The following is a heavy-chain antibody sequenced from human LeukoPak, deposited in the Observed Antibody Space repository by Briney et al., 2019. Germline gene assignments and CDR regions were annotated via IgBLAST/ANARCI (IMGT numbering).Heavy chain of an antibody. Sequence: SQTLSLTCTVSGGSISSGSYYWSWIRQPAGKGLQWIGRIYTCGSTNYNSSLKSRVTISVDTSKNQFSLNLSSVTAADTAVYYCARARSIFEVARGAFDIWGQGTMVTVSS. V-gene: IGHV4-61*02. CDR1: GGSISSGSYY. D-gene: IGHD3-3*01. CDR2: IYTCGST. CDR3: ARARSIFEVARGAFDI. J-gene: IGHJ3*02.